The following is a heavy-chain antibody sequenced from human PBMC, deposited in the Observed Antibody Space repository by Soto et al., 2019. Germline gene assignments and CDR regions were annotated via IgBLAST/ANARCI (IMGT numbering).Heavy chain of an antibody. Sequence: GGSLRLSCAASGFTFDDYTMHWVRQAPGKGLEWVSLISWDGGSTYYADSVKGRFTISRDNSKNSLYLQMNSLRTEDTALYYCAKDTSPPDYYYYGMDVWGQGTTVTVSS. V-gene: IGHV3-43*01. J-gene: IGHJ6*02. CDR2: ISWDGGST. CDR1: GFTFDDYT. CDR3: AKDTSPPDYYYYGMDV.